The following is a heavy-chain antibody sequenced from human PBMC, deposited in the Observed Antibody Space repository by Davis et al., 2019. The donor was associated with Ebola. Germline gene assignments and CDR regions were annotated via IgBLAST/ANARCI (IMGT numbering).Heavy chain of an antibody. J-gene: IGHJ6*02. CDR3: ARQSGIVVVPAAIRYYDGMDV. CDR1: GGSFSGYY. D-gene: IGHD2-2*01. Sequence: SETLSLTCAVYGGSFSGYYWSWIRQSPGKGLEWIGEINHIGRTNYNPSLTSRVTISVDTSKNQFSLKLSSVTAADTAVYYRARQSGIVVVPAAIRYYDGMDVWGQGTTVTVSS. CDR2: INHIGRT. V-gene: IGHV4-34*01.